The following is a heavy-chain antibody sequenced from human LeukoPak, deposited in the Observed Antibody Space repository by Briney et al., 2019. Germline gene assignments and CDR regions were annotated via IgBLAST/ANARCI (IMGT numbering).Heavy chain of an antibody. CDR3: AREQQSRDGYNYGDFDY. V-gene: IGHV1-69*04. CDR2: IIPILGIA. CDR1: GGTFSSYA. J-gene: IGHJ4*02. Sequence: GASVKASCKASGGTFSSYAISWVRQAPGQGLEWMGRIIPILGIANYAQKFQGRVTITADKSTSTAYMELSSLRSEDTAVYYCAREQQSRDGYNYGDFDYWGQGTLVTVSS. D-gene: IGHD5-12*01.